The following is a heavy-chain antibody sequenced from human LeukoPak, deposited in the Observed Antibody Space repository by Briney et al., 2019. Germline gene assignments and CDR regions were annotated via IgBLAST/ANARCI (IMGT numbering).Heavy chain of an antibody. CDR2: ISYDGSNK. Sequence: GGSLRLSCAASGFTFSSYAMHWVRQAPGKGLEWVAVISYDGSNKYYADSVKGRFTISRDNSKNTLYLQMNSLRAEDTAVYYCARDYDFPGMFDYWGQGTLVTVSS. CDR3: ARDYDFPGMFDY. D-gene: IGHD3-3*01. CDR1: GFTFSSYA. V-gene: IGHV3-30-3*01. J-gene: IGHJ4*02.